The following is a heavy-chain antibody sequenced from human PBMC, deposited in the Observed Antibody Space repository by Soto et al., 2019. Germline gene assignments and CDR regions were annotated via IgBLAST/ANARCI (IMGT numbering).Heavy chain of an antibody. CDR1: GFTFSNAW. CDR2: IKSTTDGGTT. J-gene: IGHJ4*02. CDR3: TTDYYDSSGYYSGAYYFDY. V-gene: IGHV3-15*01. D-gene: IGHD3-22*01. Sequence: EVQLVESGGGLVKPGGSLRLSCAASGFTFSNAWMSWVRQAPGKGLEWVGRIKSTTDGGTTDYAAPVKGRFTISRDDSKNTLYLQMNSLKTEDTAVYYCTTDYYDSSGYYSGAYYFDYWGQGTLVTVSS.